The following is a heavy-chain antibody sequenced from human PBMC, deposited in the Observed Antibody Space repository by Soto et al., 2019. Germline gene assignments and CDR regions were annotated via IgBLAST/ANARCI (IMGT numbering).Heavy chain of an antibody. CDR3: GRQETVGYSSGWYVVY. Sequence: PGGSLRLSCAASGFTVGSYCMNWVRQAPGKGLEWVSYISSGGSTYYADDAEKRLTIIRENNKKTMYHQMNSRRAEDATAYYYGRQETVGYSSGWYVVYWGQGTLVTVSS. D-gene: IGHD6-19*01. CDR1: GFTVGSYC. J-gene: IGHJ4*01. V-gene: IGHV3-53*01. CDR2: ISSGGST.